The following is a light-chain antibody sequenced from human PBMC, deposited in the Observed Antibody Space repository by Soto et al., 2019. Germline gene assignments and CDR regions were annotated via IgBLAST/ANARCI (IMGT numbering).Light chain of an antibody. V-gene: IGLV2-23*02. J-gene: IGLJ2*01. CDR2: EVV. Sequence: QSALTQPASVSGSPGQSITISCTGSSSDVGTYNLVSWYQHHPGKAPKPMTSEVVKRPSGVSNRFSGSKSGNTASLTISGLQAEDEADYYFCSYAGSSMFVFGGGTKLTV. CDR3: CSYAGSSMFV. CDR1: SSDVGTYNL.